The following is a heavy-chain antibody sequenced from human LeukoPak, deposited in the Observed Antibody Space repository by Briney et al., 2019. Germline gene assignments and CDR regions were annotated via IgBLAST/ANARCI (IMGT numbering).Heavy chain of an antibody. CDR1: QATVTSYI. Sequence: PVKLSCKAFQATVTSYIISRWPQAPGQGLEWMGRIIPILGIASYAQEFQGRVTITADKSTSTACMELSSLRSEDTAVYYCARDLECWGEGTLATVP. CDR3: ARDLEC. CDR2: IIPILGIA. J-gene: IGHJ4*02. V-gene: IGHV1-69*04.